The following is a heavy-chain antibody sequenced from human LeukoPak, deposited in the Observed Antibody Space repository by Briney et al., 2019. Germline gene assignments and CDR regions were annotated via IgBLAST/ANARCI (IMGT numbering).Heavy chain of an antibody. CDR2: IYHSGST. Sequence: SETLSPTCSVSGYSISSGYYWGWIRQPPGKGLEWIGSIYHSGSTYYNPSLGSRVTISVDTSKNQFSLKLTSVTAADTAVYYCARETGTSYWGQGTLVTVSS. CDR3: ARETGTSY. D-gene: IGHD1-7*01. V-gene: IGHV4-38-2*02. CDR1: GYSISSGYY. J-gene: IGHJ4*02.